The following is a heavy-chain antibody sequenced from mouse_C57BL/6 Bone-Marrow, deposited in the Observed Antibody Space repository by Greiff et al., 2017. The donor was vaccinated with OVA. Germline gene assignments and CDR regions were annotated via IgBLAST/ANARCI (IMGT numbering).Heavy chain of an antibody. CDR1: GYAFSSYW. D-gene: IGHD1-1*01. V-gene: IGHV1-80*01. J-gene: IGHJ3*01. CDR3: ARSGIYYSWFAY. Sequence: QVQLQQSGAELVKPGASVKISCKASGYAFSSYWMNWVKQRPGKGLEWIGQIYPGDGDTNYNGKFKGKATLTADKSSSTAYMQLSSLTSEDSAVYFCARSGIYYSWFAYWGQGTLVTVSA. CDR2: IYPGDGDT.